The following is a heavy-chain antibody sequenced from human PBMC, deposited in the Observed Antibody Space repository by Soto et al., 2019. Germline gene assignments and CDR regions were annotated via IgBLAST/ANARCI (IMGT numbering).Heavy chain of an antibody. CDR3: ATDREGDYAPPYDY. Sequence: EVQLLDSGGGFVQPGGALRLSCAASGFTFTTYVMSWVRQAPGKGLEWVSSVSAYGKTFYADSVKGRFTISRDNSKNTMSLQMNNLRDDDMAVDYCATDREGDYAPPYDYWGQGTVGTVSS. J-gene: IGHJ4*02. CDR1: GFTFTTYV. CDR2: VSAYGKT. V-gene: IGHV3-23*01. D-gene: IGHD2-2*01.